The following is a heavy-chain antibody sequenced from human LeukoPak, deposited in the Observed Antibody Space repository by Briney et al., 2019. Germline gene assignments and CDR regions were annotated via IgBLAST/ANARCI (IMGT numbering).Heavy chain of an antibody. CDR1: GYTFTGYY. CDR3: ARAQTVVTSPKYWYFDL. D-gene: IGHD4-23*01. Sequence: ASVKVSCKASGYTFTGYYMHWVRQAPGQGLEWMGWINPKSGGTNYAQQFQGRVTMTRDTYISTAYMELSRLRSDDTAVYYCARAQTVVTSPKYWYFDLWGRGTLVTDCS. CDR2: INPKSGGT. V-gene: IGHV1-2*02. J-gene: IGHJ2*01.